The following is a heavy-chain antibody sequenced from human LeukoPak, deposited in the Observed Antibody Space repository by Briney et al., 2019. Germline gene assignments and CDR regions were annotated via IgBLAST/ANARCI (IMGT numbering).Heavy chain of an antibody. D-gene: IGHD3-16*01. CDR2: IQVDHAT. V-gene: IGHV3-53*01. J-gene: IGHJ4*02. Sequence: GGSLRLSCTASVFTVSSDYMHWVRQAPGKGLEWVAGIQVDHATFYADSVKGRFTFSRDNSKNTVYLQINSLRAEDTAIYYCANHYGGGRGTLVTVSS. CDR3: ANHYG. CDR1: VFTVSSDY.